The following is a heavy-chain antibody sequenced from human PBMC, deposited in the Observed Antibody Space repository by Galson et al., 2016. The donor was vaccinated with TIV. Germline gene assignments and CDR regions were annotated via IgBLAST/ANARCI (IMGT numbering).Heavy chain of an antibody. CDR3: AGEKVWGGREAGSEAFPYSFFMDV. J-gene: IGHJ6*03. CDR1: GGSIRSQS. V-gene: IGHV4-4*07. Sequence: SETLSLTCTVSGGSIRSQSWSWIRQPAGKGLEWIGRIDVSGNTDYSPSLKSRVTMSQDTSNNQFSIRLISLTAADTAVYACAGEKVWGGREAGSEAFPYSFFMDVWGKGTTVTISS. CDR2: IDVSGNT. D-gene: IGHD3-10*01.